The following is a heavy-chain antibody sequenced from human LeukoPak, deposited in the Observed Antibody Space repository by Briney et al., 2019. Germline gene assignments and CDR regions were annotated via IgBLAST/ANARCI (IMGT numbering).Heavy chain of an antibody. J-gene: IGHJ4*02. CDR3: AKWVGTLGSLDF. V-gene: IGHV3-48*04. CDR2: ISSVSNAI. D-gene: IGHD4-23*01. CDR1: GFTFGSYS. Sequence: AGGSLRLSRAASGFTFGSYSMNWVRQAPGKGLEWLSYISSVSNAIYYADSVKGRFTISRDNGKNSLYLQLNSLRAEDTAVYYCAKWVGTLGSLDFWGQGTLVTVSS.